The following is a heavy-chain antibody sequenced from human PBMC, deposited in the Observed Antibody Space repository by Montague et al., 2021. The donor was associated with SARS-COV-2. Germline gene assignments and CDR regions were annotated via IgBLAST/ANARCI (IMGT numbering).Heavy chain of an antibody. D-gene: IGHD6-19*01. CDR2: MYHTGTT. J-gene: IGHJ4*02. CDR1: GGSISSTNW. V-gene: IGHV4-4*02. Sequence: SETLSLTCTVSGGSISSTNWWTWVRQPPGKGLGWIGEMYHTGTTNYNPYLMSRVTISLDESKNQFSLKMTSVTAADTAVYYCASRSIAVAYYFDNWGQGTLVPVSS. CDR3: ASRSIAVAYYFDN.